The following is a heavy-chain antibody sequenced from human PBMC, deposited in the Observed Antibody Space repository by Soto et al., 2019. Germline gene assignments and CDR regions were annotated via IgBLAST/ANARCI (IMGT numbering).Heavy chain of an antibody. CDR1: GYTFTSYY. V-gene: IGHV1-46*01. J-gene: IGHJ3*02. CDR3: AREGRAYCGGDCXFDS. D-gene: IGHD2-21*02. Sequence: ASVKVSCKASGYTFTSYYMHWVRQAPGQGLEWMGIINPSGGSTSYAQKFQGRVTMTRDTSTSTVYMELSSLRSEDTAVYYCAREGRAYCGGDCXFDSWGQGTMVTVSS. CDR2: INPSGGST.